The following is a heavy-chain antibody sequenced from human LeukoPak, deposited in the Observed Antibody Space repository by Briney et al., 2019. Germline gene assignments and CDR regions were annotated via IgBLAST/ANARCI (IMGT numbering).Heavy chain of an antibody. V-gene: IGHV4-39*01. Sequence: NASETLSLTCTVSGGSISSISYYWGWIRQPPGKGLEWIGSIYYSGSTYYNPSLKSRVTISVDTSKNQFSLKLSSVTAADTAVYYCARCDHYYDSSGTISYFDYWGQGTLVTVSS. CDR1: GGSISSISYY. D-gene: IGHD3-22*01. J-gene: IGHJ4*02. CDR2: IYYSGST. CDR3: ARCDHYYDSSGTISYFDY.